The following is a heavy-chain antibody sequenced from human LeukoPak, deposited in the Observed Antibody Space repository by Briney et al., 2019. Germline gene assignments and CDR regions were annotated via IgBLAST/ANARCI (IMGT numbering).Heavy chain of an antibody. D-gene: IGHD6-19*01. CDR1: GYTFTSYY. CDR3: ARGSVAVAGYYYYMDV. Sequence: GASVTVSCKASGYTFTSYYMHWVRQAPGQGLEWMGIINPSGGSTSYAQKFQGRVTMTRDMSTSTVYMELSSLRSEDTAVYYCARGSVAVAGYYYYMDVWGKGTTVTVSS. CDR2: INPSGGST. V-gene: IGHV1-46*01. J-gene: IGHJ6*03.